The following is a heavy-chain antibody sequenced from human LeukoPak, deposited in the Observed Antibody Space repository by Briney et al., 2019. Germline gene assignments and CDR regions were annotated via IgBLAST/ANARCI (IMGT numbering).Heavy chain of an antibody. CDR2: IRYDGSNK. D-gene: IGHD3-10*01. CDR1: GFTFSSYG. CDR3: ARDGGRILWSDGAFDI. J-gene: IGHJ3*02. Sequence: PGGSLRLSCAASGFTFSSYGMHWVRQAPGKGLEWVAFIRYDGSNKYYADSVKGRFTISRDNSKNTLYLQMNSLRAEDTAVYYCARDGGRILWSDGAFDIWGQGTMVTVSS. V-gene: IGHV3-30*02.